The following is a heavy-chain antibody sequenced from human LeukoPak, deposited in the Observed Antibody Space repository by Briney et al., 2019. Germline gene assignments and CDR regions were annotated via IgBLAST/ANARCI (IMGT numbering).Heavy chain of an antibody. V-gene: IGHV3-23*01. J-gene: IGHJ4*02. CDR1: GFTFSIYA. D-gene: IGHD2-21*02. Sequence: PGGSLRLVCAASGFTFSIYAMRWVRHAPGKGMGWVSVISGIGGSTTYADSGKVRFTIYRDNSKNTLYQQMTSLRTKDTAVTFCAKSWLLALYCHFWGQGTGLTVSS. CDR3: AKSWLLALYCHF. CDR2: ISGIGGST.